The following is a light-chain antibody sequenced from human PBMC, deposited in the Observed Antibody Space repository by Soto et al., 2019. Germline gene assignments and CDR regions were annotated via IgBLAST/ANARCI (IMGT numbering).Light chain of an antibody. CDR1: SSDVGGYNS. V-gene: IGLV2-14*01. J-gene: IGLJ1*01. CDR2: DVS. CDR3: SSYTSSSSYV. Sequence: QSALTQPASVSGSPGQSITISCTGTSSDVGGYNSVSWYQQYPGKAPKLMIHDVSNRPSGVSNRFSGSKSGNTASLTTSGLQAEDEADYYCSSYTSSSSYVFGSGTKLTVL.